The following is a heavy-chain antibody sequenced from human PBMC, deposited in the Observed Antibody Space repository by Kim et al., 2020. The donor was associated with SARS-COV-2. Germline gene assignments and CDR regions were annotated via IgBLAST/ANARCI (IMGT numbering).Heavy chain of an antibody. J-gene: IGHJ4*01. D-gene: IGHD1-26*01. V-gene: IGHV4-39*07. Sequence: SETLSLTCTVSGGSISSSGYYWGWIRQPPGKGLEWIGTIYYTGRTYYNPSLKRRVTISADMSMTQVSLKLGSASAADTAVSYRVWRSYSGSRLRYFAYWG. CDR1: GGSISSSGYY. CDR2: IYYTGRT. CDR3: VWRSYSGSRLRYFAY.